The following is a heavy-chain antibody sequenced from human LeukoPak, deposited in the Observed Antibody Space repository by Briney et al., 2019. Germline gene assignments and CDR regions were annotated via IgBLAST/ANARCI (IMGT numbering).Heavy chain of an antibody. CDR2: IWYDGSNK. J-gene: IGHJ4*02. CDR3: AGRYIYGLFDY. V-gene: IGHV3-33*08. D-gene: IGHD5-18*01. CDR1: GFTFSSYG. Sequence: PGGSLRLSCAASGFTFSSYGMHWVRQAPGKGLEWVAVIWYDGSNKYYADSVKGRFTISRDNSKNTLYLQMNSLRAEDTAVYYCAGRYIYGLFDYWGQGTLVTVSS.